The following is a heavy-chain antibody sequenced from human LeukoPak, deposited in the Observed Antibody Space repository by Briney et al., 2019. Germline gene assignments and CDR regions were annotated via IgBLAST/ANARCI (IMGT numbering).Heavy chain of an antibody. CDR2: IIPIFGTA. J-gene: IGHJ4*02. D-gene: IGHD3-10*01. CDR1: GGTFSSYA. CDR3: ARGPYYYGSGSPFDY. V-gene: IGHV1-69*06. Sequence: SVKVSCKASGGTFSSYAISWVRQAPGQGLEWMGGIIPIFGTANYAQKFQGRVTITADKSTSTAYMELSSLRSEDMAVYYCARGPYYYGSGSPFDYWGQGTLVTVSS.